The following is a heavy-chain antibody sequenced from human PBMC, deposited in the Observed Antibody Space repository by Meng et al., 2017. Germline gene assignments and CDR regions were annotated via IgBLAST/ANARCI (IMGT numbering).Heavy chain of an antibody. CDR2: IIPIFGTA. V-gene: IGHV1-69*06. D-gene: IGHD4-17*01. J-gene: IGHJ2*01. CDR1: GGTFSSYA. CDR3: AREVHDYGDYVFPLSSYFDL. Sequence: SVKVSCKASGGTFSSYAISWVRQAPGQGLEWMGGIIPIFGTANYAQKFQGRVTITADKSTSTAYMELSSLRSEDTAVYYCAREVHDYGDYVFPLSSYFDLWGRGTLVTVSS.